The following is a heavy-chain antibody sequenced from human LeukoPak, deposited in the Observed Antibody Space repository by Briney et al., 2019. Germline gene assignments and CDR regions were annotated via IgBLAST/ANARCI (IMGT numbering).Heavy chain of an antibody. J-gene: IGHJ4*02. CDR3: VVLFRRGSGSYYIDY. V-gene: IGHV4-31*03. CDR2: IYYSGTT. Sequence: SSQTLSLTCTVSGASISSGGYYWSWIRQHPGKGLEWIGYIYYSGTTYYNPSLKSRVTISVDTSKNQFSLKLRSVTAADTAAYYCVVLFRRGSGSYYIDYWGQGTLVTVSS. CDR1: GASISSGGYY. D-gene: IGHD3-10*01.